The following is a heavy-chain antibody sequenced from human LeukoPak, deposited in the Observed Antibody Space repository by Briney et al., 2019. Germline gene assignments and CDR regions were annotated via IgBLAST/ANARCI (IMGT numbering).Heavy chain of an antibody. D-gene: IGHD3-16*02. J-gene: IGHJ4*02. Sequence: GGSLRLSCAPSGFTFSSYAMSWVRQAPGKGLEWVSAISGSGGSTYYADSVKGRFTISRDNSKNTLYLQMNSLRAEDTAVYYCAKVLGELSSLDYWGQGTLVTVSS. CDR3: AKVLGELSSLDY. V-gene: IGHV3-23*01. CDR1: GFTFSSYA. CDR2: ISGSGGST.